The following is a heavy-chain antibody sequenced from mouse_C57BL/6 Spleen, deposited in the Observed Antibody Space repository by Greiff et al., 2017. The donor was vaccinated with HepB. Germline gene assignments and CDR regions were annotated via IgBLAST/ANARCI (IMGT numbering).Heavy chain of an antibody. CDR1: GYSFTGYY. Sequence: DVQLQESGPELVKPGASVKISCKASGYSFTGYYMHWVKQSHGNILDWIGYIYPYNGVSSYNQKFKGKATLTVDKSSSAAYMELRSLTSEDSAVYYCALDSSGRGYFDVWGTGTTVTVSS. V-gene: IGHV1-31*01. CDR2: IYPYNGVS. CDR3: ALDSSGRGYFDV. D-gene: IGHD3-2*02. J-gene: IGHJ1*03.